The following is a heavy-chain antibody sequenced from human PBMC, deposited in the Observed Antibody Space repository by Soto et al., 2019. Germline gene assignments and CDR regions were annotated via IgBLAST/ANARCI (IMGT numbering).Heavy chain of an antibody. Sequence: GGSLRLSCEASGFTFSGFGMRWVRQTPGKGLEWVSTLNHDGRNTHYAASVEGRFTISRDNAKNTLYLQMGSLRAEDTAIYYRAKDAGNEESLFDYWGRGALVTVSS. J-gene: IGHJ4*02. V-gene: IGHV3-23*01. CDR3: AKDAGNEESLFDY. CDR1: GFTFSGFG. CDR2: LNHDGRNT.